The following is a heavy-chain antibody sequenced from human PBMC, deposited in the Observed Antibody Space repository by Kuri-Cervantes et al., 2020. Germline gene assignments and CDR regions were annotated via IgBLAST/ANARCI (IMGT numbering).Heavy chain of an antibody. V-gene: IGHV3-23*01. CDR3: AKDLRWCSGSYFLDV. J-gene: IGHJ6*04. D-gene: IGHD3-10*02. CDR1: GFTFSSYA. Sequence: ESLKISCAASGFTFSSYAMSWVRQAPGKGLEWVSGLSGSVEATYYVDSVKGRFTISRDNSKNILFLQMNSLSAEVTALYYCAKDLRWCSGSYFLDVWCKGTTVTVSS. CDR2: LSGSVEAT.